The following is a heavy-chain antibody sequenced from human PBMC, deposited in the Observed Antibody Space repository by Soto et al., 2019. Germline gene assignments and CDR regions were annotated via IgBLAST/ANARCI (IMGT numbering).Heavy chain of an antibody. Sequence: SVKVSCKASGGTFSSYTISWVRQAPGQGLEWMGRIIPILGIANYAQKFQGRVTITADKSTSTAYMELSSLRSGDTAVYYCARDLGNYDILTGYYRVNWFDPWGQGTLVTVSS. V-gene: IGHV1-69*04. CDR2: IIPILGIA. CDR3: ARDLGNYDILTGYYRVNWFDP. D-gene: IGHD3-9*01. CDR1: GGTFSSYT. J-gene: IGHJ5*02.